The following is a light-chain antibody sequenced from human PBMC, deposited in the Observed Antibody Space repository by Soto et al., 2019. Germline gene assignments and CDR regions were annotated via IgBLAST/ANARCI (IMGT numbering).Light chain of an antibody. J-gene: IGKJ2*01. V-gene: IGKV2-28*01. CDR2: LGS. CDR3: MQALQTPYT. Sequence: EIVMTQSPLSLPVTPGESASITCRASQSLLHSNGYNYLDWYLQKPGQSPQLLMYLGSNRASGVPDRVSGSGSGTDVTLKISRVEAEDVGVYYCMQALQTPYTFGQGTKLEIK. CDR1: QSLLHSNGYNY.